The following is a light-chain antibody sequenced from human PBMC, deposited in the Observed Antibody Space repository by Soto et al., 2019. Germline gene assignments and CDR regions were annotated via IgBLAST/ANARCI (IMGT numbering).Light chain of an antibody. Sequence: DIQMTQSPASLSASVGDRVTITCRASQSISVYLNWYQQKPGNAPKLLIYAASSLQSGVPSRFSGIESGTDFTLTISSLQPEDFATYYYQQGYSTPHTFGQGTKLEIK. CDR3: QQGYSTPHT. V-gene: IGKV1-39*01. CDR2: AAS. CDR1: QSISVY. J-gene: IGKJ2*01.